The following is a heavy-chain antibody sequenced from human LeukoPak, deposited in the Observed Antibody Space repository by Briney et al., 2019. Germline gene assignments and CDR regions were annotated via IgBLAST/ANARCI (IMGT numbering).Heavy chain of an antibody. Sequence: PSETLSLTCAVYGGSFSGYYWSWIRQPPGKGLEWIGEINHSGSTNYNASLKSRVTISVDTSKNQFSLKLSSVTAADTAVYYCAREFPYYYDSSGYYWSYYYYMDVWGKGTTVTVSS. CDR1: GGSFSGYY. D-gene: IGHD3-22*01. CDR3: AREFPYYYDSSGYYWSYYYYMDV. CDR2: INHSGST. V-gene: IGHV4-34*01. J-gene: IGHJ6*03.